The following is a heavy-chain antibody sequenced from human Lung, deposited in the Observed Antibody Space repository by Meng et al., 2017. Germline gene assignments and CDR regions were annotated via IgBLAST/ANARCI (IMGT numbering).Heavy chain of an antibody. CDR3: ARGPTTMAHDFDY. CDR1: GGSFSNYY. Sequence: VQPQKWGEGFFKPSEPLSLTCVVSGGSFSNYYWSWIRQPPGKGLEWIGEINHSGSTNYNPSLESRATISVDTSQNNLSLKLSSVTAADSAVYYCARGPTTMAHDFDYWGQGTLVTVSS. D-gene: IGHD4-11*01. CDR2: INHSGST. V-gene: IGHV4-34*01. J-gene: IGHJ4*02.